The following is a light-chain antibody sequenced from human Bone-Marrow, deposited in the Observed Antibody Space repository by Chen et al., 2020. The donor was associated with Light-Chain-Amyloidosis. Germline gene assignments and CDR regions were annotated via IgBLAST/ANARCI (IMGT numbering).Light chain of an antibody. J-gene: IGKJ2*02. V-gene: IGKV1-39*01. CDR2: GAS. CDR3: LQSYTIPCT. CDR1: QTIRTY. Sequence: DIRTTQSPSSLSASVGDRVTLTCRASQTIRTYLNWYQQKPGKAPTHLIYGASSLQSGVPSRFSGSGSGTDFTLTINSLQPEDFATYYCLQSYTIPCTFGQGTKLEIK.